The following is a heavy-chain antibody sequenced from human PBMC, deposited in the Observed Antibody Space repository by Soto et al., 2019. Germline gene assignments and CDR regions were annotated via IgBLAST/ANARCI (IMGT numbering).Heavy chain of an antibody. D-gene: IGHD2-2*01. CDR1: GFTFSSYG. J-gene: IGHJ4*02. V-gene: IGHV3-30*18. Sequence: QVQLVEAGGGVVQPGRSLRLSCAASGFTFSSYGMHWVRQAPGKGLEWVAVISYDGSNKYYADSVKGRFTISRDNSKTTLYLQMNSLRAEDTAVYYCAKDDGLGSSTSCATFDYWGQGTLVTVSS. CDR2: ISYDGSNK. CDR3: AKDDGLGSSTSCATFDY.